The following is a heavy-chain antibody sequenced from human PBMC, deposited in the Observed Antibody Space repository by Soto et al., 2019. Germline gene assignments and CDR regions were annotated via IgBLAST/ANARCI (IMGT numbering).Heavy chain of an antibody. D-gene: IGHD4-17*01. CDR1: GFSLSTSGVG. V-gene: IGHV2-5*02. CDR2: IYWDDDK. J-gene: IGHJ1*01. CDR3: AHVDGLRILFEYFQH. Sequence: SGPTLVKPTQTLTLTCTFSGFSLSTSGVGVGWIRQPPGKALEWLALIYWDDDKRYSPSLKSRLTITKDTSKNQVVLTMTNMDPVDTATYYCAHVDGLRILFEYFQHWGQGTLVTVSS.